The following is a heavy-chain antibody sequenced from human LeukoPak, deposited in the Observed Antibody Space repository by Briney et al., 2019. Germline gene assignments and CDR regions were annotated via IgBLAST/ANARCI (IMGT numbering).Heavy chain of an antibody. J-gene: IGHJ4*02. Sequence: GGSLRLSCAASGFTVSSNYMSWVRQAPGKGLEWVSAISGSGGSTYYADSVKGRFTISRDNSKNTLYLQMNSLRAEDTAVYYCAKCIAAAGRAYYFDFWGQGTLVTVSS. CDR1: GFTVSSNY. D-gene: IGHD6-13*01. V-gene: IGHV3-23*01. CDR3: AKCIAAAGRAYYFDF. CDR2: ISGSGGST.